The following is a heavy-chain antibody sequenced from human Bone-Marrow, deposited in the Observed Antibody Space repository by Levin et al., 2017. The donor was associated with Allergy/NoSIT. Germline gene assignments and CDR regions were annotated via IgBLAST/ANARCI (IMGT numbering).Heavy chain of an antibody. D-gene: IGHD6-13*01. V-gene: IGHV3-23*01. J-gene: IGHJ4*02. CDR1: GFTFRSYA. CDR2: ISGSGGNT. CDR3: ARYSSSWYVDY. Sequence: GGSLRLSCAASGFTFRSYAMNWVRQAPRQGLEWVSAISGSGGNTYYADSVKGRFTISRDNSKNTLYLQMNSLSAEDTAVYYCARYSSSWYVDYWGQGTLVTVSS.